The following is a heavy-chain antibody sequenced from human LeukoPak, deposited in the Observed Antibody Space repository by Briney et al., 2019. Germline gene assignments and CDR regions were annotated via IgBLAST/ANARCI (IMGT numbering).Heavy chain of an antibody. CDR2: IYTSGST. V-gene: IGHV4-4*07. CDR3: ARDILATSIAAPYY. Sequence: SETLSLTCTVSGGSLSSYYWSWIRQPAGKGLEWIGRIYTSGSTNYNPSLKSRVTMSVDTSKNQFSLRISSVNAADTAVYYCARDILATSIAAPYYWGRGTLVTVSS. J-gene: IGHJ4*01. D-gene: IGHD6-13*01. CDR1: GGSLSSYY.